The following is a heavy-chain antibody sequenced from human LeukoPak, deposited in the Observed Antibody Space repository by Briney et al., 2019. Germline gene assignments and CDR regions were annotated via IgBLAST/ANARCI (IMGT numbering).Heavy chain of an antibody. Sequence: GRSLRLSCAASGFTFSSYAMHWVRQAPGKGLEWVAFIRYDGSNKYYADSVKGRFTISRDNSKNTLYLQMNSLRAEDTAVYYCAKIDYDSSGNDYWGQGTLVTVSS. D-gene: IGHD3-22*01. CDR1: GFTFSSYA. J-gene: IGHJ4*02. CDR3: AKIDYDSSGNDY. CDR2: IRYDGSNK. V-gene: IGHV3-30*02.